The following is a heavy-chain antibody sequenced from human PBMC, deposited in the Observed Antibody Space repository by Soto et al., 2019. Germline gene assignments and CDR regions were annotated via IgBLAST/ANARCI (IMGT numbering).Heavy chain of an antibody. D-gene: IGHD3-3*02. J-gene: IGHJ3*01. CDR3: ARVRLSIAVNDALDV. CDR2: MTYDGATE. CDR1: GFTFSDYV. Sequence: QVRLVESGGGVVQPGTSLRLSCAASGFTFSDYVIHWVRQGAGKGLEWVASMTYDGATEYYADSVKGRFTMSRDNSKRALSLQMNSLRPDDTAVYYCARVRLSIAVNDALDVWGQGTTVTVSS. V-gene: IGHV3-30*14.